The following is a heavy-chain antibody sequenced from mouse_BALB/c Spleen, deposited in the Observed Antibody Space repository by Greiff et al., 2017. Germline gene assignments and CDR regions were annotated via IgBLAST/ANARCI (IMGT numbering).Heavy chain of an antibody. Sequence: DVKLVESGGGLVQPGGSRKLSCAASGFTFSSFGMHWVRQAPEKGLEWVAYISSGSSTIYYADTVKGRFTISRDNPKTTLFLQMTSLRSEDTAMYYCARGSSYLYAMDYWGQGTSVTVSS. V-gene: IGHV5-17*02. J-gene: IGHJ4*01. CDR3: ARGSSYLYAMDY. CDR2: ISSGSSTI. D-gene: IGHD1-1*01. CDR1: GFTFSSFG.